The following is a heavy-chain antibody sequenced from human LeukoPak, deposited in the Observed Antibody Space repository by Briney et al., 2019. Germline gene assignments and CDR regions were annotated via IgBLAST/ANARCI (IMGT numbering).Heavy chain of an antibody. CDR3: ARSRYGSGSYSFDY. J-gene: IGHJ4*02. CDR1: GGSLSSYY. CDR2: IYYSGST. V-gene: IGHV4-59*01. D-gene: IGHD3-10*01. Sequence: PSETLSLTCTVSGGSLSSYYWSWIRQPPGKGLEWIGYIYYSGSTNYNPSLKSRVTISVDTSKNQLSLKLSSVTAADTAVYYCARSRYGSGSYSFDYWGQGTLVTVSS.